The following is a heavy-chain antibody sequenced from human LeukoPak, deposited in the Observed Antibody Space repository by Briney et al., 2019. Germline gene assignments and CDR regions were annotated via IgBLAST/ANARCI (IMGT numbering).Heavy chain of an antibody. Sequence: PSETLSLTCTVYGGTFSGYYWSWIRKSPRQGLEWIGEINPGESTNYNPSLEIRVIISVDTAKNQFSLKMDSVRAADTAVYYCAREDCSGGDGTSFDYWGQGTLVTVSS. V-gene: IGHV4-34*01. D-gene: IGHD2-15*01. J-gene: IGHJ4*02. CDR1: GGTFSGYY. CDR2: INPGEST. CDR3: AREDCSGGDGTSFDY.